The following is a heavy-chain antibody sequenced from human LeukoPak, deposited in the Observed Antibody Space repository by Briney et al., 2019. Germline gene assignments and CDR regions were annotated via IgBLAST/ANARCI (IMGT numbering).Heavy chain of an antibody. V-gene: IGHV3-48*03. CDR1: GFTFSSYE. CDR2: ISSSGSTI. Sequence: GGSLRLSCAASGFTFSSYEMNWVRQAPGKGLEWVSYISSSGSTIYYADSVKGRFTISRDNAKNSLYLQMNSLRAEDTAVYYRARADSRIFRSWGQGTLVTVSS. CDR3: ARADSRIFRS. J-gene: IGHJ4*02. D-gene: IGHD1-14*01.